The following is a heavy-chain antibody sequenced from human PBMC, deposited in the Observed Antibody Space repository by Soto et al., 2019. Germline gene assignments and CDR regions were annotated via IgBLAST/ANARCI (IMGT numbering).Heavy chain of an antibody. CDR1: GFAFSSYR. CDR2: ISTSSSTI. Sequence: EVQLVESGGGLVQPGGSLRLSCAASGFAFSSYRMNWVRQAPGKGLEWVSYISTSSSTIYYADSVKGRFTISRDNAKNSRYLQMNSLRDEYTAVYYCATHGSSWGQGTLVTVSS. V-gene: IGHV3-48*02. D-gene: IGHD2-15*01. J-gene: IGHJ4*02. CDR3: ATHGSS.